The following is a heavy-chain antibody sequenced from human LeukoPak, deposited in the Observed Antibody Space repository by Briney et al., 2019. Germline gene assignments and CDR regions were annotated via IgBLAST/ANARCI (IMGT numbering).Heavy chain of an antibody. Sequence: GRSLRLSCAASGFTFSSYAMHWVRQAPGKGLEWVAVTSYDGSNKYYADSVKGRFTISRDNSKNTLYLQMNSLRAEDTAVYYCARGLVTAIADWFDPWGQGTLVTVSS. CDR3: ARGLVTAIADWFDP. D-gene: IGHD2-21*02. J-gene: IGHJ5*02. V-gene: IGHV3-30-3*01. CDR2: TSYDGSNK. CDR1: GFTFSSYA.